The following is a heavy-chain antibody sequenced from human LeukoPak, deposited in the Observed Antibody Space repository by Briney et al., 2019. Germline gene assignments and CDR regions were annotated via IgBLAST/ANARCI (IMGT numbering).Heavy chain of an antibody. CDR3: ASQSPSDSSGWYGGAFDI. CDR1: GGTFSSYA. D-gene: IGHD6-19*01. Sequence: SVKVSCKASGGTFSSYAISWVRQAPGQGLEWMGGIIPIFGTANYAQKFQGRVTITADESTSTAYMELSSLRSEDTAVYYCASQSPSDSSGWYGGAFDIWGQGTMVTVS. V-gene: IGHV1-69*13. J-gene: IGHJ3*02. CDR2: IIPIFGTA.